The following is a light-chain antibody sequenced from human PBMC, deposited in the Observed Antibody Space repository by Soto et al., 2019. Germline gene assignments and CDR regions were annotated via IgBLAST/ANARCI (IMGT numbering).Light chain of an antibody. Sequence: DIQLTQSPSFLSASVGDRVTITCRASQGISSFLAWYQQKPGKAPNLLISAASTLRTGVPSRFSGSGSGTEFTLTISSLQPEDLATYYCQHLNTYPLTFGGGTKVEI. J-gene: IGKJ4*01. CDR1: QGISSF. CDR2: AAS. CDR3: QHLNTYPLT. V-gene: IGKV1-9*01.